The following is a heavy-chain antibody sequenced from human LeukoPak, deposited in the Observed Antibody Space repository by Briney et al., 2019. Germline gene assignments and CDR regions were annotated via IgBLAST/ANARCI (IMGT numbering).Heavy chain of an antibody. D-gene: IGHD6-13*01. CDR1: GFTFSSYA. CDR2: ISANGDTT. J-gene: IGHJ4*02. V-gene: IGHV3-23*01. CDR3: AKEGRIAAGTGDYFDY. Sequence: GGSLRLSCAASGFTFSSYAMSWVCQAPGKGLEGVSGISANGDTTKYADSMKGRFTISRDNAKNTVLMQMNSLRADDTAVYYCAKEGRIAAGTGDYFDYWGQGTLVTVSS.